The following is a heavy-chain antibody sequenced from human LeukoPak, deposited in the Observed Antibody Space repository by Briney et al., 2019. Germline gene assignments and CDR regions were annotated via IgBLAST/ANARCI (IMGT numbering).Heavy chain of an antibody. CDR2: IFHTGST. D-gene: IGHD3-10*01. CDR1: GVSISIYY. J-gene: IGHJ4*02. V-gene: IGHV4-59*12. Sequence: SETLSLTCTVSGVSISIYYWSWIRQPPGKGLEWIGYIFHTGSTFYNPSLKSRITISGDRSKNQFSLKLSSVTAADTAVYYCARGRDSYGSGTYYFEYWGQGTLVTVSS. CDR3: ARGRDSYGSGTYYFEY.